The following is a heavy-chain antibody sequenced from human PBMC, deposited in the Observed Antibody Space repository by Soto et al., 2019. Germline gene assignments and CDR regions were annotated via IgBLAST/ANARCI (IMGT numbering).Heavy chain of an antibody. V-gene: IGHV1-69*01. CDR2: IIPVLDKA. D-gene: IGHD3-16*01. Sequence: QVQLVQSGADVKKPGSSVKVSCKTSGGSFGSSAISWVRQAPAQGREWMGEIIPVLDKANYAQNFQGRLTLAADELTGTVFMELSRLRSEDTAVYFCARLRRDWGDAFDLWGLGTFVTVSS. CDR1: GGSFGSSA. CDR3: ARLRRDWGDAFDL. J-gene: IGHJ3*01.